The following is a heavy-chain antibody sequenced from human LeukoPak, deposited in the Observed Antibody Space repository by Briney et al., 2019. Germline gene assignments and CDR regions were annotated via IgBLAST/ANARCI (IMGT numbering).Heavy chain of an antibody. J-gene: IGHJ4*02. CDR2: IYSGGST. Sequence: GGSLRLSCAASGFTVSSNYMSWVRQAPGKGLEWVSVIYSGGSTYYADSVKGRFTISRDNSKNTLYLQMNSLRAEDTAVYYCARPLTYYYDSSGYYNDYWGQGTLVTVSS. CDR1: GFTVSSNY. CDR3: ARPLTYYYDSSGYYNDY. D-gene: IGHD3-22*01. V-gene: IGHV3-66*04.